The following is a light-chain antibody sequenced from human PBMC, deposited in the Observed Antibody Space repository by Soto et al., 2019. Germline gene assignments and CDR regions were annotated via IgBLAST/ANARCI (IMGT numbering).Light chain of an antibody. CDR3: QQRSNWAIT. Sequence: IVLTQSPATRSLSPGERATLSCRASQSVSSYLAWYQQKPGQAPRLLIYDASNRATGIPARFSGSGSGTDGTITISSLEKEDGAVYDCQQRSNWAITFGQGTRLEIK. J-gene: IGKJ5*01. CDR1: QSVSSY. V-gene: IGKV3-11*01. CDR2: DAS.